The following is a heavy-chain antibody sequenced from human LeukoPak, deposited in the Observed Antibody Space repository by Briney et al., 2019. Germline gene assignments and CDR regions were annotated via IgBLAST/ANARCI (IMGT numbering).Heavy chain of an antibody. CDR3: ARDGYSGSDAL. D-gene: IGHD5-12*01. V-gene: IGHV4-59*13. CDR2: IYNSGST. CDR1: GGSISTYY. Sequence: PXETXSXXCTVSGGSISTYYWSWVRQPPGKGLEWIGYIYNSGSTKYNPSLKRRVTISEETSQKQFSLKRRSVNGAGKTVYYCARDGYSGSDALWGQGTLVTVSS. J-gene: IGHJ4*02.